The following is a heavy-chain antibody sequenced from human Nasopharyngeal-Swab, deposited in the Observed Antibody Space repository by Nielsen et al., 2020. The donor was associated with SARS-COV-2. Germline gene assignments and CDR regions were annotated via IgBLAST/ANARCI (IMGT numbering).Heavy chain of an antibody. CDR2: IGASDGRT. Sequence: GESLKISCAASGFTFSSFAMSWVRQAPGEGLEWVSAIGASDGRTYYADSVKGRFTISRDNFKNMLYLQLNSLRAEDTAIYYCIKEGASPPDYFDYWGQGTLVTVSS. CDR3: IKEGASPPDYFDY. CDR1: GFTFSSFA. D-gene: IGHD3-16*01. J-gene: IGHJ4*02. V-gene: IGHV3-23*01.